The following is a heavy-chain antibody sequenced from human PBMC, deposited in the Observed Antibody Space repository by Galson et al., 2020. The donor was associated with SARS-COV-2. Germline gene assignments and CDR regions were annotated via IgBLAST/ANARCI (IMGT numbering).Heavy chain of an antibody. CDR1: GFSLSTSGVG. D-gene: IGHD5-12*01. V-gene: IGHV2-5*01. CDR2: IYWNDDK. Sequence: KMSGPTLVKPTQTLTLTCTFSGFSLSTSGVGVGWIRQPPGKALEWLALIYWNDDKRYSPSLKSRLTITKDTSKYQVVLTMTNMDPVDTATYYCAYRLRHYGMDVWGQGTTVTCSS. CDR3: AYRLRHYGMDV. J-gene: IGHJ6*02.